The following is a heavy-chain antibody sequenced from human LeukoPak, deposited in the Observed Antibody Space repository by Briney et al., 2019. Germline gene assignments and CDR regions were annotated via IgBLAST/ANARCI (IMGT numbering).Heavy chain of an antibody. J-gene: IGHJ4*02. CDR1: GGSISSSPYY. V-gene: IGHV4-39*07. D-gene: IGHD1-26*01. CDR3: ARLGSAYFDY. Sequence: SETLSLTCTVSGGSISSSPYYWGWIRQPPGKGLEWIGSIYYSGTTHYNPSLESRVTISVDTSKNQFSLKLSSVTAADTAVYYCARLGSAYFDYWGQGTLVTVSS. CDR2: IYYSGTT.